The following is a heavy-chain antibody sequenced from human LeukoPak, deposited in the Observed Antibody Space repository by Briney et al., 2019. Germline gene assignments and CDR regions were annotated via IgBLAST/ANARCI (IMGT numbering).Heavy chain of an antibody. CDR2: ISAYNGNT. Sequence: GASVKVSCKASGGTFSSYAISWVRQAPGQGLEWMGWISAYNGNTNYAQKLQGRVTMTTDTSTSTAYMELRSLRSDDTAVYYCASSYVVNAFDIWGQGTMVTVSS. CDR3: ASSYVVNAFDI. D-gene: IGHD2-15*01. V-gene: IGHV1-18*01. CDR1: GGTFSSYA. J-gene: IGHJ3*02.